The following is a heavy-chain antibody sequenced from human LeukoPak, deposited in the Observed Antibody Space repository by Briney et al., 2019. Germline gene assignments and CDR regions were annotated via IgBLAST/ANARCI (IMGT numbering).Heavy chain of an antibody. CDR3: ARVGNWNFIDC. CDR2: IYYSGST. D-gene: IGHD1-7*01. V-gene: IGHV4-31*03. CDR1: GGSISDAAYY. Sequence: SETLSLTCTVSGGSISDAAYYWSWIRQHPGEGLKWIGYIYYSGSTSYNPSLKSRVTISVDTSKNQFSLKLTSVTAADTAVYYCARVGNWNFIDCWGQGTLVTVSS. J-gene: IGHJ4*02.